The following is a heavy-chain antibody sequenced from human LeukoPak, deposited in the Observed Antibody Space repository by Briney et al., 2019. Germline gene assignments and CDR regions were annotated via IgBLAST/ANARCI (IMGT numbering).Heavy chain of an antibody. J-gene: IGHJ6*04. CDR3: ARDRKYYGSGSSGMDV. CDR2: IYYSGST. V-gene: IGHV4-30-4*01. D-gene: IGHD3-10*01. Sequence: SETLSLTCTVSGGSISSGDYYWSWIRQPPGKGLEWIGYIYYSGSTYYNPSLKSRVTISVDTSKNQFSLKLSSVTAADTAVYYCARDRKYYGSGSSGMDVWGKGTTVTVSS. CDR1: GGSISSGDYY.